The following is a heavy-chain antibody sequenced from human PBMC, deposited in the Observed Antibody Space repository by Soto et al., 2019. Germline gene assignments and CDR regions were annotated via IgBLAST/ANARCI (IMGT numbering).Heavy chain of an antibody. CDR1: GFTFDDYA. CDR2: ISWNSGSI. CDR3: AKDNEGVGYGSRGFDI. Sequence: GGSLRLSCAASGFTFDDYAMHWVRQAPGKGLEWVSGISWNSGSIGYADSVKGRFTISRDNAKNSLYLQMNSLRAEDTAWYYCAKDNEGVGYGSRGFDIWGQGTMVTVSS. D-gene: IGHD3-10*01. V-gene: IGHV3-9*01. J-gene: IGHJ3*02.